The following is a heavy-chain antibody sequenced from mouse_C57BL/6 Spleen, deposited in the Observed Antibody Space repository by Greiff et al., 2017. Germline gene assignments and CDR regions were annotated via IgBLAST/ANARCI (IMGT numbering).Heavy chain of an antibody. J-gene: IGHJ4*01. CDR2: IWSGGST. CDR1: GFSLTSYG. V-gene: IGHV2-2*01. Sequence: VQLQESGPGLVQPSQSLSITCTVSGFSLTSYGVHWVRQSPGKGQEWLGVIWSGGSTDYNAAFISRLSISKDNSKSQVFFKMNSLQADDTAIYYCASESYAMDYWGQGTSVTVSS. CDR3: ASESYAMDY.